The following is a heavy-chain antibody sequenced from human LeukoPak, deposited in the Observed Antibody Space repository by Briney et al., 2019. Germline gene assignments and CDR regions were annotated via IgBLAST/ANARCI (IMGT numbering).Heavy chain of an antibody. CDR2: IYDSGST. D-gene: IGHD3-16*02. Sequence: SQTLSLTCTVSGVSISSGDDSWGWIRQPPGKGLEWIGNIYDSGSTYYNPSLKSRVTISVDTSKNQFSLKLSSVTAADTAVYYCARFLSGGVIVYYFDYWGRGTLVTVSS. V-gene: IGHV4-30-4*01. CDR1: GVSISSGDDS. J-gene: IGHJ4*02. CDR3: ARFLSGGVIVYYFDY.